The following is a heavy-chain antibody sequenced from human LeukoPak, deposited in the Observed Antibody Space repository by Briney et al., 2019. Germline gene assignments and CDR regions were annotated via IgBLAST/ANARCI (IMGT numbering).Heavy chain of an antibody. CDR2: IKAKGYGETT. CDR1: GFSFTTAW. Sequence: GGSVRLSCGASGFSFTTAWMRWVRQAPGKGREWGGRIKAKGYGETTDYAAPVKGRFRISRDDSTNTLYLQMDSLKTEATAMYFLAMVRYLDGRGPREDNYSTDWGHRSLVTASS. CDR3: AMVRYLDGRGPREDNYSTD. D-gene: IGHD3-9*01. J-gene: IGHJ4*01. V-gene: IGHV3-15*01.